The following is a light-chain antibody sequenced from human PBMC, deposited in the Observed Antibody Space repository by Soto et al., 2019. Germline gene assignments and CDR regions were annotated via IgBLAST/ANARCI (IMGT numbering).Light chain of an antibody. J-gene: IGKJ3*01. CDR2: GAS. CDR1: QSVSSSY. CDR3: QQYGSRVT. V-gene: IGKV3-20*01. Sequence: EIVLTQSPGTLSLSPGERATLSCRASQSVSSSYLAWYQQKPGQAPRLLIYGASSRATGIPDRFSGSGSGTAFSLTISRLEPEDFAVYYCQQYGSRVTFGPGTKVDIK.